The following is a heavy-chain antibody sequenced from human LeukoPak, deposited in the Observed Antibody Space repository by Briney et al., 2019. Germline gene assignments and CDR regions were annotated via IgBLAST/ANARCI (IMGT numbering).Heavy chain of an antibody. Sequence: PGGSLRLSCAASGFTYSDYYMSWIRQAPGKGLEWVSYISSSGSTIYYADSVKGRFTISRDNAKNSLYLQMNSLRAEDTAVYYCARARPLVGRWLPHLHFDYWGQGTLVTVSS. J-gene: IGHJ4*02. D-gene: IGHD5-24*01. CDR3: ARARPLVGRWLPHLHFDY. CDR2: ISSSGSTI. V-gene: IGHV3-11*04. CDR1: GFTYSDYY.